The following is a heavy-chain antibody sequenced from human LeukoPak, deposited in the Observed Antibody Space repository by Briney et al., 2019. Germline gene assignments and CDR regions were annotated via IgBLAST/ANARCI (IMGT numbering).Heavy chain of an antibody. D-gene: IGHD6-19*01. CDR3: VRDVGYTSGWYGNWFDP. CDR2: IKQDGSEK. Sequence: GGSLRLSCAASGFTFSSHWMNWVRQAPGKGLEWVANIKQDGSEKYYVDSVKGRFTISRDNAKNSLYLQMNSLRPDDTAEYYCVRDVGYTSGWYGNWFDPWGQGTLVTVSS. CDR1: GFTFSSHW. V-gene: IGHV3-7*01. J-gene: IGHJ5*02.